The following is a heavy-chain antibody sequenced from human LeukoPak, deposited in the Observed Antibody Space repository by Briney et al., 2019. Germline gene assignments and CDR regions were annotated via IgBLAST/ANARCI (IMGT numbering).Heavy chain of an antibody. J-gene: IGHJ4*02. D-gene: IGHD6-19*01. CDR3: ARDGSGWYSDY. CDR2: INTDGGRT. V-gene: IGHV3-20*04. Sequence: GRSLRLSCAASGFTFDDYAMHWVRQAPGKGLEWVSGINTDGGRTDYGKSVKGRFTISRDNAKKSLYLQMNSLRAEDTALYYCARDGSGWYSDYWGQGTPVTVSS. CDR1: GFTFDDYA.